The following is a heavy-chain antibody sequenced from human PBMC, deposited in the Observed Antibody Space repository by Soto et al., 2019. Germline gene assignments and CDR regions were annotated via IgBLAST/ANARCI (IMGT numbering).Heavy chain of an antibody. CDR1: GGSISPYY. CDR3: ARDRGSNWGLNDAFDI. D-gene: IGHD7-27*01. CDR2: IYYTEST. V-gene: IGHV4-59*01. J-gene: IGHJ3*02. Sequence: QVQLQESGPGLVKPSETLSLTCTVSGGSISPYYWNWIRQPPGKGLEWIGYIYYTESTNYSPSPESRVTMSVDTSKNQFSLKLKSVTAADTAVYYCARDRGSNWGLNDAFDIWGLGTVVTVSA.